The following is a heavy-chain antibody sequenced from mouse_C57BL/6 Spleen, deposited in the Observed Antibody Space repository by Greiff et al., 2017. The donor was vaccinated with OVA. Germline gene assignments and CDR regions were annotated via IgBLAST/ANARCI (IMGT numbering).Heavy chain of an antibody. CDR3: AGSYGSNRGYFDV. CDR2: IYPRDGST. Sequence: VKLMESDAELVKPGASVKISCKVSGYTFTDHTIHWMKQRPEQGLEWIGYIYPRDGSTKYNEKFKGKATLTADKSASTAYMQLNSLTSEDSAVYFCAGSYGSNRGYFDVWGTGTTVTVSS. V-gene: IGHV1-78*01. CDR1: GYTFTDHT. D-gene: IGHD1-1*01. J-gene: IGHJ1*03.